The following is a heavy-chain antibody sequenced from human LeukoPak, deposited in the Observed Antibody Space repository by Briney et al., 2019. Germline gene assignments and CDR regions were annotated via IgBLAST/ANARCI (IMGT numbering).Heavy chain of an antibody. J-gene: IGHJ4*02. D-gene: IGHD6-13*01. CDR1: GGSISSSNW. V-gene: IGHV4-4*02. CDR3: ARTPDSSSWYVFDY. CDR2: IYHSGST. Sequence: SETLSLTCAVSGGSISSSNWWSWVRQPPGKGLEWIGEIYHSGSTNYDPSLKSRVTISVDKSRNQFSLKLSSVTAADTAVYYCARTPDSSSWYVFDYWGQGTLVTVSS.